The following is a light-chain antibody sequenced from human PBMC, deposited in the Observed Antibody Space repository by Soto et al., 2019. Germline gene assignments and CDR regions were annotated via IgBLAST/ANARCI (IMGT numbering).Light chain of an antibody. CDR2: GAS. CDR1: ESVSSTY. J-gene: IGKJ4*01. CDR3: QQYGTSPPVT. V-gene: IGKV3-20*01. Sequence: EIVLTQFPGTLSLSPGERATLSCRDSESVSSTYLAWYQHKPGQPPRLLIYGASSRATGIPDRFSGSGSGTDFTLTIGRLEPEDFAVYYCQQYGTSPPVTFGGGTKVDIK.